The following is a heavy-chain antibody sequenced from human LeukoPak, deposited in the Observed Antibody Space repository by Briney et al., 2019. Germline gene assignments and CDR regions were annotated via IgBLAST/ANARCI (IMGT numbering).Heavy chain of an antibody. CDR2: VYYNDDK. CDR1: GLALSTSGVA. Sequence: SCPSLVKPTQTLTLTCTLSGLALSTSGVAVGWIRPPPGKALEWLAPVYYNDDKRYSPSLKTRLTITKDTSKIQVVLTMTNMDSLDTGTYFCARDKDYGFDYWGQGTLATVSS. D-gene: IGHD4-17*01. V-gene: IGHV2-5*01. J-gene: IGHJ4*02. CDR3: ARDKDYGFDY.